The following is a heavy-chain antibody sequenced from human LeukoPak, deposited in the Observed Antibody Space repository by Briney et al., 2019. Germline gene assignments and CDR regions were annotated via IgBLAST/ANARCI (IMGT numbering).Heavy chain of an antibody. CDR1: GGSISTYY. CDR3: ARVGWITGIPEIPTFDY. Sequence: SETLSLTCTVSGGSISTYYWSWIRQPPGKGLEWIGYIYSSGSTNYNPSLKSRVTISVDTSKHQLSLKLSSVTAADTAVYYCARVGWITGIPEIPTFDYWGQGTLVTVSS. CDR2: IYSSGST. J-gene: IGHJ4*02. D-gene: IGHD1-20*01. V-gene: IGHV4-59*12.